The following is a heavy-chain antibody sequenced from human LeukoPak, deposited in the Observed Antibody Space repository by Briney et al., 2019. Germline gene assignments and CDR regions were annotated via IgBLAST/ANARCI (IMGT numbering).Heavy chain of an antibody. Sequence: SETLSLTCTVSGGSVSSGSYYWSWIRQPPGKGLEWIGYIYYSGSTNYNPSLKSRVTISVDTPKNQFSLKLSSVTAADTAVYYCARALDSSGYYSYFDYWGQGTLVTVSS. CDR3: ARALDSSGYYSYFDY. CDR1: GGSVSSGSYY. V-gene: IGHV4-61*01. J-gene: IGHJ4*02. D-gene: IGHD3-22*01. CDR2: IYYSGST.